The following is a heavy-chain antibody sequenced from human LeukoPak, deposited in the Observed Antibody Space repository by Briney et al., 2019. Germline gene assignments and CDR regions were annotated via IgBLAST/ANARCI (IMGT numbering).Heavy chain of an antibody. D-gene: IGHD3-22*01. V-gene: IGHV4-38-2*02. CDR1: GYSISSGYY. CDR2: IYHSGST. Sequence: SETLSLTCTVSGYSISSGYYWGWIRQPPGKGLEWIGSIYHSGSTYYNPSLKSRVTISVDTSKNQFSLKLSSVTAADTAVYYCARATLGYYYDSSGHYYYYYYMDVWGKGTTVTVSS. CDR3: ARATLGYYYDSSGHYYYYYYMDV. J-gene: IGHJ6*03.